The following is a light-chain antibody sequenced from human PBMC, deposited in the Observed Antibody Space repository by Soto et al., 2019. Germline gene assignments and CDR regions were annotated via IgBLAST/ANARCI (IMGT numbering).Light chain of an antibody. V-gene: IGLV1-40*01. CDR2: GHN. Sequence: QSALTQPPSVSGAPGQRVTISCTGSLSNIGAGYEVHWYQQLPGTAPKLLISGHNNRPSGVPDRFFGSKSGTSASLTIIGLQADDEAEYFCQSFDSSLSGSGVFGGWTKVTVL. CDR3: QSFDSSLSGSGV. J-gene: IGLJ3*02. CDR1: LSNIGAGYE.